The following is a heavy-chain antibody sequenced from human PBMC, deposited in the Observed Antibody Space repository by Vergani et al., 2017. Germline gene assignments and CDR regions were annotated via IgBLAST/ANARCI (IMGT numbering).Heavy chain of an antibody. CDR2: INPSGGST. Sequence: QVQLVQSGAEVKKPGASVKVSCKASGYTFTSYYMHWVRQAPGQGLEWMGIINPSGGSTSYAQKFQGRVNMTRDTSTSTVYMELSRLRSEDTAVYYCARGSGSYPEKYYFDYWGQGTLVTVSS. J-gene: IGHJ4*02. CDR1: GYTFTSYY. D-gene: IGHD1-26*01. CDR3: ARGSGSYPEKYYFDY. V-gene: IGHV1-46*01.